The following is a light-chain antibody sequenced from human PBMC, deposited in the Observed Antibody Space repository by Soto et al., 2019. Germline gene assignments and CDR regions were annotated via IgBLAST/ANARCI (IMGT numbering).Light chain of an antibody. CDR1: HSIWSW. J-gene: IGKJ2*01. CDR3: QHYHGLKYT. CDR2: KAT. V-gene: IGKV1-5*03. Sequence: DIQMTQSPSTVSASVGAGFNITCRASHSIWSWLAWYQQKTGRAPKLLIYKATNLQTGVPSRLRGSGYGTDLSITINSMKNVDSETYLCQHYHGLKYTFGPGTKVDIK.